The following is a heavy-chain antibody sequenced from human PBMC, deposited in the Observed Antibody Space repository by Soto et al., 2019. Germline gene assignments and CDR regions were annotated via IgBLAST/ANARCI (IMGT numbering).Heavy chain of an antibody. V-gene: IGHV1-2*02. CDR2: INPNSGGT. J-gene: IGHJ4*02. Sequence: VLVKVSFKASGYAFTGYYMHWVRQAPGQGLEWMGWINPNSGGTNYAQKFQGRVTMTRDTSISTAYMELSRLRSDDTAVYYCARVTGEWLRLPLGYWGQGTLVNVSS. D-gene: IGHD5-12*01. CDR3: ARVTGEWLRLPLGY. CDR1: GYAFTGYY.